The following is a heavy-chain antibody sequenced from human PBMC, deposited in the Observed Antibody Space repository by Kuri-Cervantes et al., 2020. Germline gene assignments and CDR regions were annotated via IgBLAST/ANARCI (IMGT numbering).Heavy chain of an antibody. CDR3: TRDYGDYSANDSFDI. D-gene: IGHD4-17*01. CDR1: GFTFGDYS. J-gene: IGHJ3*02. V-gene: IGHV3-49*03. CDR2: IRSKAYGETT. Sequence: GGCLSPACTVSGFTFGDYSMSWFRQAPGKGLEWVGFIRSKAYGETTEYAASVKGRFTISRDDSKSITYLQMNSLKTEDTAVYYCTRDYGDYSANDSFDIWGQGTMVTVSS.